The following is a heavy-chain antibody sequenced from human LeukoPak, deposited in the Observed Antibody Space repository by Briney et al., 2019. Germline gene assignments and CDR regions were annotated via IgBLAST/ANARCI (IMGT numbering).Heavy chain of an antibody. J-gene: IGHJ6*02. Sequence: SETLSLTCTVSGGSISSYYWSWIRQPPGKGLEWIGYIYYSGSTNYNPSLKSRVTISVDTSKNQVSLKLSSVTAADTAVYYCARAHSGTYGMDVWGQGTTVTVSS. V-gene: IGHV4-59*01. CDR1: GGSISSYY. D-gene: IGHD1-26*01. CDR3: ARAHSGTYGMDV. CDR2: IYYSGST.